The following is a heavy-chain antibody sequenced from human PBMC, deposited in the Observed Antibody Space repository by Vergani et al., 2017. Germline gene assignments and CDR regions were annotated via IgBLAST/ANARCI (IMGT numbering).Heavy chain of an antibody. J-gene: IGHJ3*01. CDR1: GFDFSSYI. CDR3: ASYYISTSGRASDF. D-gene: IGHD3-22*01. Sequence: VQLVESGGGWVQPGGSLRLSCVVFGFDFSSYIMNWVRQAPGKGLEWVSFVSTGTTSQSYAESVKGRFTIYRDSAKNSLYLQMDSLRAEDTAVYYCASYYISTSGRASDFGGRGTKVTVSS. V-gene: IGHV3-48*01. CDR2: VSTGTTSQ.